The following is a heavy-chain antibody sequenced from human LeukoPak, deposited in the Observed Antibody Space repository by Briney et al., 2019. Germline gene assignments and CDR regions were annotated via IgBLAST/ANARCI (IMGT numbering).Heavy chain of an antibody. CDR1: GFTFSNFG. Sequence: GGSLRLSCAASGFTFSNFGMSWIRQAPGRGLEWVSGISGGGDTTYYAESVKGRFTISRDNSKNTLFLQMNSLSAEDTAVYYCAKTNGYYDYWGQGTLVAVSS. V-gene: IGHV3-23*01. CDR2: ISGGGDTT. J-gene: IGHJ4*02. D-gene: IGHD3-22*01. CDR3: AKTNGYYDY.